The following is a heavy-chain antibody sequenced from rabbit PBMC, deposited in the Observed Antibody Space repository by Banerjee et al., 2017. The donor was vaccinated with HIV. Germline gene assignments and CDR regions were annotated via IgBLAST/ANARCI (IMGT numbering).Heavy chain of an antibody. J-gene: IGHJ4*01. CDR3: ARESAGGSVYFNL. D-gene: IGHD8-1*01. Sequence: QEQLVESGGGLVQPEGSLTLTCTASGFSFSSSYYMCWARQAPGKGLEWIACIYAGSSGSTYYATWAKGRFTISKTSSTTVTLQMTSLTAADTATYFCARESAGGSVYFNLWGQGTLVTVS. CDR2: IYAGSSGST. V-gene: IGHV1S45*01. CDR1: GFSFSSSYY.